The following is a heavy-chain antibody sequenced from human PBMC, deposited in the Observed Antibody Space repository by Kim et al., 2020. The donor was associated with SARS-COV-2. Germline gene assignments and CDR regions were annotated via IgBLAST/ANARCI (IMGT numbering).Heavy chain of an antibody. D-gene: IGHD3-16*01. CDR1: GFTFSSYW. V-gene: IGHV3-74*01. CDR2: VNSDGSST. Sequence: GGSLRLSCVASGFTFSSYWMHWVRQAPGKGLVWVSRVNSDGSSTSYADSVKGRFTISRDNARNTLYLQMNRLRAEDTAVYYCASLSTGYVWDKFDYLGQG. J-gene: IGHJ4*02. CDR3: ASLSTGYVWDKFDY.